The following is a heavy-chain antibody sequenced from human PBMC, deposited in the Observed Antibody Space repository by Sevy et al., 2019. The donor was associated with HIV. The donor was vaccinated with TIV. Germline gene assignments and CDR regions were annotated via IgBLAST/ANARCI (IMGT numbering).Heavy chain of an antibody. D-gene: IGHD2-21*02. J-gene: IGHJ4*02. Sequence: GGSLILSCAASGFTFSDYYMSWVRHAPGKGLEWVSYISSSGNSIYYADSVKGRFTVSRDNAKNSLYLQMNSLRGEDTAVYYCARAGGDWDIDYWGQGTLVTVSS. CDR2: ISSSGNSI. V-gene: IGHV3-11*01. CDR1: GFTFSDYY. CDR3: ARAGGDWDIDY.